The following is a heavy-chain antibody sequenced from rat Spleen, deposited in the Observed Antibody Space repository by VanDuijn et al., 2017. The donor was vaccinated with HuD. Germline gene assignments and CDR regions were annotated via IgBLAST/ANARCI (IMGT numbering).Heavy chain of an antibody. CDR1: GFTFRDYG. V-gene: IGHV5-29*01. Sequence: EVQLVESGGGLVQPGRSMKLSCAASGFTFRDYGMAWVRQAPTKGLEWVASISYDGRVTYYRDSVKGRFTISKDNAKSNLYLQMDSLRSEDTAIYYCTRRGYLSDWYFDLWGPGTMVTVSS. CDR2: ISYDGRVT. CDR3: TRRGYLSDWYFDL. J-gene: IGHJ1*01. D-gene: IGHD4-4*01.